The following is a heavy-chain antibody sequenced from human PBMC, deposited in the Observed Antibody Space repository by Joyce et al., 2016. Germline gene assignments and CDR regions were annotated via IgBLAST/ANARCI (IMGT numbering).Heavy chain of an antibody. J-gene: IGHJ4*02. CDR1: GLTLSNYG. CDR3: AKILTATYSSGWFLDY. D-gene: IGHD6-25*01. V-gene: IGHV3-30*18. CDR2: MSYDGIYK. Sequence: QVQLVESGGGVVQPGRSLRLSCAASGLTLSNYGVHWVRQAPGKGREWVAVMSYDGIYKYYADSVKGRFTISRDNSKNTVFLEMNSLRTEDTAVYYCAKILTATYSSGWFLDYWGQGTLVTVSS.